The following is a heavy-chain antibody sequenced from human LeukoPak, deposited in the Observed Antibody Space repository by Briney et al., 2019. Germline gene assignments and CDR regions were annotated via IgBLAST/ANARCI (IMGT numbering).Heavy chain of an antibody. CDR2: IKQDGSEK. J-gene: IGHJ4*02. V-gene: IGHV3-7*01. CDR3: ARGCSSTSCYWNFDY. CDR1: GFTFSSYW. Sequence: QSGGSLRLSCAASGFTFSSYWMSWVRQAPGKGLEWVANIKQDGSEKYYVDSVKGRFTISRDNAKNSLYLQMNSLRAEDTAVYYCARGCSSTSCYWNFDYWGQGTLVTVSS. D-gene: IGHD2-2*01.